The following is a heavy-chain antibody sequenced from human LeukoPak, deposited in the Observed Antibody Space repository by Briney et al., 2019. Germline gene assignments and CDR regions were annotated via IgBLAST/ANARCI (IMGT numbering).Heavy chain of an antibody. J-gene: IGHJ4*02. Sequence: PSETLSLTCTVSGGSISSGDYYWGWIRQPPGKGLEWIGNTYYGGNTYYNPSLKSRVTISVDTSKNQFSLELNSVTAADTAVYYCAAAFDYWGQGTLVTVSS. V-gene: IGHV4-39*01. CDR3: AAAFDY. D-gene: IGHD6-25*01. CDR1: GGSISSGDYY. CDR2: TYYGGNT.